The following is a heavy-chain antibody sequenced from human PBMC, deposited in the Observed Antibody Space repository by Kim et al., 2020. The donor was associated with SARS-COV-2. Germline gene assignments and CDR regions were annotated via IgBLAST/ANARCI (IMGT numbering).Heavy chain of an antibody. D-gene: IGHD6-19*01. CDR1: GFTFTSSA. J-gene: IGHJ6*02. CDR3: AAKGRIAVAGTPSYYYYYGMDV. CDR2: IVVGSGNT. V-gene: IGHV1-58*01. Sequence: SVKVSCKASGFTFTSSAVQWVRQARGQRLEWIGWIVVGSGNTNYAQKFQERVTITRDMSTSTAYMELSSLRSEDTAVYYCAAKGRIAVAGTPSYYYYYGMDVWGQGTTVTVSS.